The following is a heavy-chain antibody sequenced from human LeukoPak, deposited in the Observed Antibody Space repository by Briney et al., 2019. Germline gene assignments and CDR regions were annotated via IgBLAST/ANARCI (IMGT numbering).Heavy chain of an antibody. J-gene: IGHJ3*02. CDR1: GFTVSSNY. V-gene: IGHV3-66*01. CDR3: ARGPSTHWWFDAFDI. D-gene: IGHD2-15*01. Sequence: GGSLRLSCAASGFTVSSNYVTWVRQAPGKGLECVSVIYSGGSTYYADSVKGRFTISRDNSKNTLYLQMNSLRAEDTAVYYCARGPSTHWWFDAFDIWGQGTMVTVSS. CDR2: IYSGGST.